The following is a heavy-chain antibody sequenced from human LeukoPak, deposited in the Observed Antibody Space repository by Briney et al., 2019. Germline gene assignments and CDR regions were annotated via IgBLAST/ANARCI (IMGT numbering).Heavy chain of an antibody. D-gene: IGHD2-8*01. J-gene: IGHJ6*02. CDR2: ISGSGGST. CDR3: AKGLMYGMDV. CDR1: GFTLSSYA. V-gene: IGHV3-23*01. Sequence: GGSLRLFCAASGFTLSSYAMSWVRQAPGKGLEWVSGISGSGGSTYYADSVKGRFTISRDNSKNTLYLQMNSLRAEDTAVYYCAKGLMYGMDVWGQGTTVTVSS.